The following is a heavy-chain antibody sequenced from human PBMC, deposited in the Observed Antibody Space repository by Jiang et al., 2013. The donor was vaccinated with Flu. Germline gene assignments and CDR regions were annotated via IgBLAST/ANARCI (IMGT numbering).Heavy chain of an antibody. CDR1: GGSFSGYY. V-gene: IGHV4-34*01. Sequence: LLKPSETLSLTCAVYGGSFSGYYWSWIRQPPGKGLEWIGEINHSGSTNYNPSLKSRVTISVDTSKNQFSLKLSSVTAADTAVYYCARATHPNRRAAGTWDYWGQGTLVTVSS. D-gene: IGHD6-13*01. CDR2: INHSGST. CDR3: ARATHPNRRAAGTWDY. J-gene: IGHJ4*02.